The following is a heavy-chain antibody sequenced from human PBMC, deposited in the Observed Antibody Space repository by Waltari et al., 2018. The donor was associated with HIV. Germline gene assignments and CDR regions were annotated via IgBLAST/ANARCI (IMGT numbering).Heavy chain of an antibody. D-gene: IGHD6-13*01. V-gene: IGHV3-66*02. Sequence: EVQMVESGGGLVQPGGSRRLSCAAPGFTVSRQYMSWVRQAPGNGLEWVSVIYSGGSTYYADSVKCRFTISRDNSKNTRYLQMNSLRAEDSAVYYCARGIIAAAGNWFDPWGQGTLVTVSS. J-gene: IGHJ5*02. CDR3: ARGIIAAAGNWFDP. CDR2: IYSGGST. CDR1: GFTVSRQY.